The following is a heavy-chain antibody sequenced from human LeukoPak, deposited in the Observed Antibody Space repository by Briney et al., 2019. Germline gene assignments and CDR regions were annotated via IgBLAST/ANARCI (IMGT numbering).Heavy chain of an antibody. CDR2: IYHSGDT. CDR3: ARVDESMIVDT. Sequence: PSETLSLTCTVSGGSIFNYYWSWIRQPPGKGLEWIGYIYHSGDTNHNPSLKSRVTMSVDTSKNQFSLKLSSVTAADTAVYYCARVDESMIVDTWGQGTLVTVSS. J-gene: IGHJ5*02. V-gene: IGHV4-59*12. D-gene: IGHD3-22*01. CDR1: GGSIFNYY.